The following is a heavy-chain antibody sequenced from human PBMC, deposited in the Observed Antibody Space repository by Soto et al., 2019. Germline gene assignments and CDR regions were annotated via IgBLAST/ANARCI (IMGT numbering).Heavy chain of an antibody. V-gene: IGHV1-69*13. J-gene: IGHJ6*02. Sequence: SVKVSCKASGGTFSSYAISWVRPAPGQGHERTGGIIPIFGTANYAQKFQGRVTITADESTSTAYMELSSLRSEDTAVYYCARDRAYGSGSYYPPGYYYGMDVWGQGTTVTVSS. CDR2: IIPIFGTA. CDR3: ARDRAYGSGSYYPPGYYYGMDV. D-gene: IGHD3-10*01. CDR1: GGTFSSYA.